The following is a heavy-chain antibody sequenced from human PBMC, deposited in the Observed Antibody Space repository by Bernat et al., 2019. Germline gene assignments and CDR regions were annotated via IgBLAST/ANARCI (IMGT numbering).Heavy chain of an antibody. V-gene: IGHV4-39*01. J-gene: IGHJ5*02. D-gene: IGHD6-19*01. Sequence: QLQLQESGPGLVKPSETLSLTCTVSGGSISSSSYYWGWIRQPPGKGLEWIGSIYYSGSTYYNPSLKSRVTISGDTSKNQFALRLSSVTAADTAVYYCASQWLEMNWFDPWGQGTLVTVSS. CDR1: GGSISSSSYY. CDR3: ASQWLEMNWFDP. CDR2: IYYSGST.